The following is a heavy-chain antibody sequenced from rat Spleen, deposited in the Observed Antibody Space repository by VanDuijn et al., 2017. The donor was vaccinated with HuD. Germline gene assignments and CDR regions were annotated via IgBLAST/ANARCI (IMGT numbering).Heavy chain of an antibody. V-gene: IGHV2S30*01. D-gene: IGHD4-3*01. J-gene: IGHJ3*01. CDR1: GFSLTDYS. CDR2: MKYDGDT. CDR3: TRDPSRFGVDWFAY. Sequence: QVQLKESGPGLVQPSQNLSLTCTVSGFSLTDYSVHWVRQPPGKGLEWMGRMKYDGDTYYNSALKSRLSISRDTSKSQVFLKMNSLQTEDTAIYYCTRDPSRFGVDWFAYWGQGTLVTVSS.